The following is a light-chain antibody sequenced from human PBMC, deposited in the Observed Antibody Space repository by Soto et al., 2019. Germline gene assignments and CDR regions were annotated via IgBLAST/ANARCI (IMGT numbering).Light chain of an antibody. V-gene: IGKV3-15*01. CDR2: GAS. J-gene: IGKJ4*01. CDR3: QQYNVWPLP. Sequence: EIVMTESAATLSVSAGEIATLSCRPSQSVSSNLAWYQQKPRQAPRLLIYGASTRATGIPARFSGSGSGTEFTLTISSMQYADFAVYYSQQYNVWPLPFRGGPKVDIK. CDR1: QSVSSN.